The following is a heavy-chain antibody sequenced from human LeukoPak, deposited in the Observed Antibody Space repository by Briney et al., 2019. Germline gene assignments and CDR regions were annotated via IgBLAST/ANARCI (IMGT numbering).Heavy chain of an antibody. CDR2: ISYDGSHK. CDR1: GFTFSSYA. J-gene: IGHJ3*02. Sequence: PGGSLRLSCAASGFTFSSYAMHWVRQAPGKGLEWVAVISYDGSHKYYADSVKGRFTISRDNAKNSLYLQMNSLGAEDTAFYYCASDRRSDSSGYAFDIWGQGTMVTVSS. V-gene: IGHV3-30*04. D-gene: IGHD3-22*01. CDR3: ASDRRSDSSGYAFDI.